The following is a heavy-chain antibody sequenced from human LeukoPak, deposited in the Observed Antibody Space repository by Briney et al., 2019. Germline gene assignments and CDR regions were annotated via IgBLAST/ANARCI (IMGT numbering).Heavy chain of an antibody. CDR3: AREAYSNYAYDM. CDR2: INSDGGST. Sequence: PGGSLRLSXAASGFTFSTYWIHWVRQAPGKGLVWVSRINSDGGSTFYADSAKGRFTISRDNVKNTVYLQMNSLRAEDTAVYYCAREAYSNYAYDMWGQGTMVIVSS. V-gene: IGHV3-74*01. J-gene: IGHJ3*02. CDR1: GFTFSTYW. D-gene: IGHD6-13*01.